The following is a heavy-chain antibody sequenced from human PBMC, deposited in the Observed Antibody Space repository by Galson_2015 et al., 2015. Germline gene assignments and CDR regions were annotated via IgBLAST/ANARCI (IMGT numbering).Heavy chain of an antibody. D-gene: IGHD2-2*02. CDR3: AREGLLYESYYYGMDV. CDR1: GFTFSSYG. Sequence: SLRLSCAASGFTFSSYGMHWVRQAPGKGLEWVAVIWYDGSNKYYADSVKGRFTISRDNSKNTLYLQMNSLRAEDTAVYYCAREGLLYESYYYGMDVWGQGTTVTVSS. CDR2: IWYDGSNK. V-gene: IGHV3-33*01. J-gene: IGHJ6*02.